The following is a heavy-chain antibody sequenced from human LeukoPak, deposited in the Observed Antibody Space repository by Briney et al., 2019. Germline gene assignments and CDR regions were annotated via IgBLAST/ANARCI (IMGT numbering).Heavy chain of an antibody. Sequence: GGSLRLSCAASGFTFSDYYMSWIRQAPGKGLEWVSYIGSSGSTIYYADSVKGRFTISRDNAKNSLYLQMNSLRAEDTAVYYCASPLYYYYYMDVWGKGTTVTVSS. CDR1: GFTFSDYY. CDR3: ASPLYYYYYMDV. V-gene: IGHV3-11*04. CDR2: IGSSGSTI. J-gene: IGHJ6*03.